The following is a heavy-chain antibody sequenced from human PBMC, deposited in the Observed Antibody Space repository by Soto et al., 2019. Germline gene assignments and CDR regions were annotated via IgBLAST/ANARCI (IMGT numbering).Heavy chain of an antibody. Sequence: VQLVESGGGMVQPGGSLKLSCAASGFTFSGSVMHWVRQASGKGLEWVGRIRSKANNYATAYAASVKGRFTISREDSKNMAFLQMNSLKIEDTAVYYCSSPEYCSGTSCLGYWGQGTLVTVSS. V-gene: IGHV3-73*02. D-gene: IGHD2-2*01. CDR2: IRSKANNYAT. CDR1: GFTFSGSV. CDR3: SSPEYCSGTSCLGY. J-gene: IGHJ4*02.